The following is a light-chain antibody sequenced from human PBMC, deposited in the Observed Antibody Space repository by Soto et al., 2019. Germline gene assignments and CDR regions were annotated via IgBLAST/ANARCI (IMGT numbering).Light chain of an antibody. CDR2: WAS. V-gene: IGKV4-1*01. J-gene: IGKJ3*01. CDR1: QSVLYSSNNKNY. Sequence: DIVMTQSPDSLAVSLGERATINCKSSQSVLYSSNNKNYLAWCQQKPGQPPRLLFYWASTRESGVPDRFSGSGSGTDFTLTISSLQAEDAAVYYCQQHYSIPFTFGPGTKVDIK. CDR3: QQHYSIPFT.